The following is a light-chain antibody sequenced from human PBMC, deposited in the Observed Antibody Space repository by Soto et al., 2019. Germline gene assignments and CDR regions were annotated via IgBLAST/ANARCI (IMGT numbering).Light chain of an antibody. Sequence: QTVVTQEPSLTVSPGGTVTLTCASSAGAVTSAYYTNWLQQKPGQAPRALIYSTSEKHSWTPARFSGSLLGGKAALTLSAAQPEDDADDYCLLYYGGAQVLFGGGTKLTVL. CDR2: STS. V-gene: IGLV7-43*01. J-gene: IGLJ2*01. CDR1: AGAVTSAYY. CDR3: LLYYGGAQVL.